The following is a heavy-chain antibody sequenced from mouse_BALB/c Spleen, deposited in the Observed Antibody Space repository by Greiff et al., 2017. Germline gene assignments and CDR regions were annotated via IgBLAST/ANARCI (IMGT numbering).Heavy chain of an antibody. CDR1: GFTFTDYY. D-gene: IGHD4-1*02. Sequence: EVKLMESGGGLVQPGGSLRLSCATSGFTFTDYYMSWVRQPPGKALEWLGFIRNKANGYTTEYSASVKGRFTISRDNSQSILYLQMNTLRAEDSATYYCARDIQLGLYYAMDYWGQGTSVTVSS. CDR2: IRNKANGYTT. J-gene: IGHJ4*01. CDR3: ARDIQLGLYYAMDY. V-gene: IGHV7-3*02.